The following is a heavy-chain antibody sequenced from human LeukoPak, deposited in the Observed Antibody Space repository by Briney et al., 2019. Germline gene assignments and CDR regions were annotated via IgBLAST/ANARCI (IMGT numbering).Heavy chain of an antibody. V-gene: IGHV3-53*01. D-gene: IGHD4-17*01. Sequence: PGGSLRLSCAASGFTVSSNYMSWVRQAPGKGLEWVSVIYSGGSTYYADSVKGRFTFSRDNSKNTLYLQMNSLRAEDTAVYYCARHKENYGDSCLDDDWGQGTLVTVSS. CDR3: ARHKENYGDSCLDDD. J-gene: IGHJ4*02. CDR2: IYSGGST. CDR1: GFTVSSNY.